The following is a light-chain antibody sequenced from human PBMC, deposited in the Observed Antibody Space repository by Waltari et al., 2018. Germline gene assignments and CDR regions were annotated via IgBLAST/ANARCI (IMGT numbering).Light chain of an antibody. J-gene: IGKJ1*01. CDR3: QQFRSSPWT. V-gene: IGKV3-20*01. CDR1: QSVSSSF. Sequence: EIVLTPSPGTLSLSPGERATLSCRVSQSVSSSFLVWYQQKPAQAPRHLIYGASSRATGITDRFRGSGSGTDFTLTISKLGPEDVAVYYGQQFRSSPWTFGQGTKVEIK. CDR2: GAS.